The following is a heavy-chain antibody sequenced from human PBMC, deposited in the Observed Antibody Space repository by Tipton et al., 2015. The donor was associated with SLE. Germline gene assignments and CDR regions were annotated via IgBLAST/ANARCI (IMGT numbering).Heavy chain of an antibody. CDR2: FYYTANT. CDR3: ARGYCGDGDCYGRGFFDY. Sequence: GLVKPSETLSLTCSVSGASISSSTYYWGWIRQSPGKGLEWIGSFYYTANTYFNPSLRSRVTISVDTSKNRFSLELTFVTAADTAVYYCARGYCGDGDCYGRGFFDYWGQGILVTVSA. CDR1: GASISSSTYY. J-gene: IGHJ4*02. D-gene: IGHD2-21*02. V-gene: IGHV4-39*07.